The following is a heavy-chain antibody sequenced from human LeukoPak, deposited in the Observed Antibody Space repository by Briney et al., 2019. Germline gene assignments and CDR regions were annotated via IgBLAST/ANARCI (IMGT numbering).Heavy chain of an antibody. D-gene: IGHD2/OR15-2a*01. CDR1: GFTLRKYS. Sequence: GGSLRLSCSASGFTLRKYSMHWVRQGPGKGLEYVSAISSNGHTYYADSVKGGFTISRDNSKSTLYLQRSSLRPEDTAVYYCVKDNREEDWFDPSGEGNPVTVSS. CDR2: ISSNGHT. J-gene: IGHJ5*02. V-gene: IGHV3-64D*09. CDR3: VKDNREEDWFDP.